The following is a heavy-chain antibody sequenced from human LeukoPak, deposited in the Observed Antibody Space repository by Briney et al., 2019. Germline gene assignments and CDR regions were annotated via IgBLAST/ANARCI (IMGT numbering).Heavy chain of an antibody. Sequence: GASVKVSCKASGYTFTSYGISWVRQASGQGLEWMGLISAYNGNTNYAQKLQGRVTMTTDTSTSTAYMELRSLRSDDTAVYYCARQKRGNWNRPSPIDYWGQGTLVTVSS. D-gene: IGHD1-20*01. V-gene: IGHV1-18*01. J-gene: IGHJ4*02. CDR1: GYTFTSYG. CDR2: ISAYNGNT. CDR3: ARQKRGNWNRPSPIDY.